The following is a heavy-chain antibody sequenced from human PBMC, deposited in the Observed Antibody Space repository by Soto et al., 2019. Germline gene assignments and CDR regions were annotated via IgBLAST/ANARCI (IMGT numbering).Heavy chain of an antibody. D-gene: IGHD2-2*01. Sequence: EVQLVESGGGSVQPGRSLRLSCAASGFTFDDYAMHWVRQAPGKGLEWVSGISWNSGSIGYADSVKGRFTISRDNAKNSLYLQMNSLRAEDTALYYCAKANRIVVVPAANNYYMDVWGKGTTVTVSS. CDR1: GFTFDDYA. CDR3: AKANRIVVVPAANNYYMDV. CDR2: ISWNSGSI. J-gene: IGHJ6*03. V-gene: IGHV3-9*01.